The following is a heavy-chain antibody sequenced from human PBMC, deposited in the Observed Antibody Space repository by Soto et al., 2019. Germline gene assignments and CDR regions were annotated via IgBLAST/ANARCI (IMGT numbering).Heavy chain of an antibody. CDR2: IYHSGST. Sequence: SETRSLTSAVSGYSIGIGYALGCIRQPPGKGLEWIGSIYHSGSTYYNPSLKSRVTISVDTSKNQFSLKLSSVTAADTAVYYCARDQASVVGATDFDYWGQGTLVTGSS. CDR1: GYSIGIGYA. CDR3: ARDQASVVGATDFDY. D-gene: IGHD1-26*01. J-gene: IGHJ4*02. V-gene: IGHV4-38-2*02.